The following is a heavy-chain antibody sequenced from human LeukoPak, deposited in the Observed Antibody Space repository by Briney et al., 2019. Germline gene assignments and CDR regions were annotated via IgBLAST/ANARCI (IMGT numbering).Heavy chain of an antibody. CDR1: GFTSSSNA. D-gene: IGHD6-13*01. J-gene: IGHJ4*02. CDR3: AKDSDSSSWPPSIDY. CDR2: ISPGGSP. Sequence: GASLRLSCAASGFTSSSNAMGWVRQAPGKGLEWVSAISPGGSPYYADSVKGRFTISRDNSKNTLCLQMNSLRAEDTAVYYCAKDSDSSSWPPSIDYWGQGTLVTVSS. V-gene: IGHV3-23*01.